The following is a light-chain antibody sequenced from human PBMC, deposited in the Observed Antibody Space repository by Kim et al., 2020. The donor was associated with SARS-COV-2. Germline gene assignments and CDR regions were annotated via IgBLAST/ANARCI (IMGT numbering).Light chain of an antibody. V-gene: IGLV4-69*01. CDR2: LNTDGSH. Sequence: QLVLTQSPSASASLGASVKLTCTLSSGHSTYAIAWHQQQPEKGPRYLMRLNTDGSHNKGDGIPDRFSVSSSGAERYLTISSLQSEDEADYYCQTWGTGILVFGGGPQLTVL. CDR1: SGHSTYA. CDR3: QTWGTGILV. J-gene: IGLJ3*02.